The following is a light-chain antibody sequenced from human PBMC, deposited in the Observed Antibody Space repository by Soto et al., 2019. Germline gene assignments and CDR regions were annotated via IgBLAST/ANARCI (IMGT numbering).Light chain of an antibody. CDR3: QQYKSYSLT. V-gene: IGKV1-5*03. CDR1: QTISSW. J-gene: IGKJ4*01. Sequence: DIQMTQSPSTLSGSVSDRFTITCRASQTISSWLAWYQQKPGKAPKLLIYKASSLQSGVPSRFSGSGSGTEFTLTISSLQPDDFATYYCQQYKSYSLTFGGGTKVDIK. CDR2: KAS.